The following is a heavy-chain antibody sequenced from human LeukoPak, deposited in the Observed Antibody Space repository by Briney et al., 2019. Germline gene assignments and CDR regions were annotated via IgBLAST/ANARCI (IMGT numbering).Heavy chain of an antibody. D-gene: IGHD1-26*01. CDR1: GGTFSSYA. CDR3: AIPPSGSSKDY. V-gene: IGHV1-69*06. J-gene: IGHJ4*02. Sequence: GASVKVSCKASGGTFSSYAISWVRQAPGQGLEWMGGIIPIFGTANYAQKFQGRVTITADKPTSTAYMELSSLRSEDTAVYYCAIPPSGSSKDYWGQGTLVTVSS. CDR2: IIPIFGTA.